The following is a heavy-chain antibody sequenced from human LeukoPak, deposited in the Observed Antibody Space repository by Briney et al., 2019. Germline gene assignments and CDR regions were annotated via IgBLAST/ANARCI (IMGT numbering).Heavy chain of an antibody. Sequence: TGGSLRLSCAASRFTFSSYGMHWVRQAPGKGLEWVAYIQYDGSNEQYADSVKGRFSISRDSSKNILYLQMNSLRTEDTAVYYCARVWELFLDYWGQGTLVTVSS. CDR3: ARVWELFLDY. D-gene: IGHD1-26*01. V-gene: IGHV3-30*02. CDR2: IQYDGSNE. CDR1: RFTFSSYG. J-gene: IGHJ4*02.